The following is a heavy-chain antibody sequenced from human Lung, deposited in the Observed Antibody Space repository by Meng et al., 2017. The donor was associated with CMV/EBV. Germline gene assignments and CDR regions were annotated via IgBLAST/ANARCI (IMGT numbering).Heavy chain of an antibody. CDR1: GGSISSSSYY. V-gene: IGHV4-39*07. Sequence: QLQRQASGPGQVQPSETLSLTCSVSGGSISSSSYYWGWIRQSPGKGLEWIGSIYFSGNTYYNPSLKSRVTMSVGTAQNKFSLTLRSVTAADTAVYYCVTETGYNYDNWGQGALVTVSS. CDR3: VTETGYNYDN. D-gene: IGHD5-24*01. CDR2: IYFSGNT. J-gene: IGHJ4*02.